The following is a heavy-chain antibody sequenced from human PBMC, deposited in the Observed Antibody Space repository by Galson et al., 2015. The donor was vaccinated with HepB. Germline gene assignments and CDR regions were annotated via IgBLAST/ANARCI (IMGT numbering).Heavy chain of an antibody. J-gene: IGHJ4*02. D-gene: IGHD5-18*01. Sequence: SLRLSCAASGFTFSNYGMDWVRQAPGKGLEWVSFIRISSSYIYYADSVKGRFTISRDNAKNSLYLQMNRLRAEDTAVYYCARDRDTAMAPFDYWGQGTLVTVSS. CDR3: ARDRDTAMAPFDY. CDR1: GFTFSNYG. V-gene: IGHV3-21*01. CDR2: IRISSSYI.